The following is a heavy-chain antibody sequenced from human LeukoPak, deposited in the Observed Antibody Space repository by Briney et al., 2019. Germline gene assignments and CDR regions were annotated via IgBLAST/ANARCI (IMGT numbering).Heavy chain of an antibody. Sequence: PSETLSLTCTVSGGSISSYYWSWIRQPPGKGLEWIGYIYYSGSTNYNPSLKSRVTISVDMSKNQFSLKLSSVTAADTAVYYCAGRTGTLDYWGQGTLVTVSS. J-gene: IGHJ4*02. CDR1: GGSISSYY. CDR3: AGRTGTLDY. V-gene: IGHV4-59*08. CDR2: IYYSGST. D-gene: IGHD1-7*01.